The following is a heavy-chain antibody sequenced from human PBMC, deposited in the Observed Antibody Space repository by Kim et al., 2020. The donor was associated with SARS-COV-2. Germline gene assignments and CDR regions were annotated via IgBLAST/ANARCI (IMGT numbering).Heavy chain of an antibody. D-gene: IGHD3-16*01. J-gene: IGHJ3*02. CDR2: IYSGGST. Sequence: GGSLRLSCAASGFTVSSNYMSWVRQAPGKGLEWVSVIYSGGSTYYADSVKGRFTISRDNSKNTLYLQMNSLRAEDTAVYYCARAIVWNYDAFDIWGQGTMVTVSS. CDR3: ARAIVWNYDAFDI. V-gene: IGHV3-53*01. CDR1: GFTVSSNY.